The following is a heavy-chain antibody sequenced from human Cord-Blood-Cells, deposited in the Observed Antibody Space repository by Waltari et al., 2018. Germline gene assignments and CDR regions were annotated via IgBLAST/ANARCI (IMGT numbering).Heavy chain of an antibody. CDR3: ARDRYGSGSYGSFAFDI. V-gene: IGHV1-69*01. CDR2: IIPIFGTA. J-gene: IGHJ3*02. Sequence: QVQLVQSGAEVKKPGSSVKVSCKASGGTFSSYAISWVRQAPGQGLEWMGGIIPIFGTANYAQKFQGRVTITADESTSTAYMELSRLRSEDTAVYYCARDRYGSGSYGSFAFDIWGQGTMVTVSS. CDR1: GGTFSSYA. D-gene: IGHD3-10*01.